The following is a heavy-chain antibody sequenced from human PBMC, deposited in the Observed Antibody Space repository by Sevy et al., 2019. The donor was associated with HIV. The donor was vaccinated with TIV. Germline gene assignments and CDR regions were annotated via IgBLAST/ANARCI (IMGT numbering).Heavy chain of an antibody. J-gene: IGHJ4*02. D-gene: IGHD3-16*01. CDR2: TRNKANSYAT. V-gene: IGHV3-72*01. CDR1: GFTFSDHY. Sequence: GGSLRLSCAASGFTFSDHYMDWVRQAPGKGLEWVGRTRNKANSYATEYAASVKGRFTISRDDSKNSLYLQMNSLKTEDTAVYYCARGRGGEFDYWGQGTLVTVSS. CDR3: ARGRGGEFDY.